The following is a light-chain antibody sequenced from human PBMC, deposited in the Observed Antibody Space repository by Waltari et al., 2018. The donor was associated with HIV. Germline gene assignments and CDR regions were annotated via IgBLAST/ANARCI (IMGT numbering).Light chain of an antibody. J-gene: IGLJ2*01. CDR3: SSDGGTSAGGSRKFYVI. CDR2: DVN. Sequence: QSALPQPPSASGSPGQSVTIPCTAPSHDIAASKFASWYHQHPGKAPRLIISDVNKRPSGVPNRFSGSKSGNTASLTVSGLQAEDEATYYCSSDGGTSAGGSRKFYVIFGGGTKLTVL. CDR1: SHDIAASKF. V-gene: IGLV2-8*01.